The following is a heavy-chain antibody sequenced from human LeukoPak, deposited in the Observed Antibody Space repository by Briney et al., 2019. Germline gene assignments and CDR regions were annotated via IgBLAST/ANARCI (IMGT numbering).Heavy chain of an antibody. CDR2: TSPTTGDT. CDR1: GYIFAGRY. J-gene: IGHJ6*02. CDR3: ARGYYGMDV. Sequence: ASVKVSCKASGYIFAGRYLYWARQTPGEGLQWMGWTSPTTGDTYSAQNFQGRVTMTRDTSINTGYMELTRLTSGDTGVYFCARGYYGMDVWGQGTTVIVSS. V-gene: IGHV1-2*02.